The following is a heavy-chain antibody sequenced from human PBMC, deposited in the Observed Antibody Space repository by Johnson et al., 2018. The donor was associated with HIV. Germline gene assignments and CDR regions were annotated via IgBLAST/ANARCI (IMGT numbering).Heavy chain of an antibody. CDR1: GFTFSSYA. Sequence: VQLVESGGGLVQPGGSLRLSCAASGFTFSSYAMSWVRQAPGNGLEWVSAISGSGCSTSYADSVKGRFTISRDNSKNTLYLQMNSLRAEDTAVYYCASGGWLEGAFDIWGQGTMVTVSS. J-gene: IGHJ3*02. CDR2: ISGSGCST. V-gene: IGHV3-23*04. D-gene: IGHD6-19*01. CDR3: ASGGWLEGAFDI.